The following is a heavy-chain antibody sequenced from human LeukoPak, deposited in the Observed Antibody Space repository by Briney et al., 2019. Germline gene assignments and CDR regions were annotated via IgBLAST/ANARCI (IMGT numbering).Heavy chain of an antibody. Sequence: SETLSLTCSVSGGSVYSSPYYWGWLRQPPGKGLEWLGSIYYNGITYYNPSLKSRFTISEDTSKNQFSLRLSSVTAADTAIYYCSREYSISSPSYYYYYVDVWGKGTTVTVSS. D-gene: IGHD6-6*01. CDR1: GGSVYSSPYY. J-gene: IGHJ6*03. V-gene: IGHV4-39*07. CDR2: IYYNGIT. CDR3: SREYSISSPSYYYYYVDV.